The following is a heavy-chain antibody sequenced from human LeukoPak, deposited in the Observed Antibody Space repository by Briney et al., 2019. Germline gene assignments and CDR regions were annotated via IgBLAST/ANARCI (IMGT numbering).Heavy chain of an antibody. CDR1: GLTFDDYA. Sequence: PGGSLRLSCAASGLTFDDYAMHWVRQAPGKGLEWVSLISADGDKTYYADSVKGRFTISRDDSKTSLYLQMNSLRTEDTAFYCAQDIGDFDGLTAYYGFDHWGPGTLVTVSS. CDR2: ISADGDKT. J-gene: IGHJ4*02. D-gene: IGHD3-9*01. CDR3: AQDIGDFDGLTAYYGFDH. V-gene: IGHV3-43*02.